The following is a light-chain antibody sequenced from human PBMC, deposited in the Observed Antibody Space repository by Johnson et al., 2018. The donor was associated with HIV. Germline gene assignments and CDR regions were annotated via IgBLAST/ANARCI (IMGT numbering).Light chain of an antibody. CDR3: GVWDASLSPHYV. CDR1: SSNIGNNY. CDR2: EDY. V-gene: IGLV1-51*01. Sequence: QAVLTQPPSMSAAPGQRVTISCSGSSSNIGNNYVSWYQQVPGAAPKLLIYEDYKRPSGIPDRFSGSKSGASATLGITGLQTGDEADYYCGVWDASLSPHYVFGTGTTITVL. J-gene: IGLJ1*01.